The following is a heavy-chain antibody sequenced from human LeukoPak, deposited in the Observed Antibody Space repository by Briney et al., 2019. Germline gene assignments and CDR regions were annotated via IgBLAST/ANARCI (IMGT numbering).Heavy chain of an antibody. J-gene: IGHJ4*02. CDR1: GFTFSSYA. V-gene: IGHV3-30*04. CDR3: AKDKSPHLALDF. Sequence: GGSLRLSCAASGFTFSSYAMHWVRQAPGKGLEWVAVISHDGSDKYYADSVKGRFTISRDNSKNTLYLQMNSLRAEDTAVYYCAKDKSPHLALDFWGQGTLVTVSS. CDR2: ISHDGSDK.